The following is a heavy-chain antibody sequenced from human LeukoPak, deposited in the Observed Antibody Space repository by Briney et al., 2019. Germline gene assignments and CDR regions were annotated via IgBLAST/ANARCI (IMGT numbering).Heavy chain of an antibody. Sequence: SETLSLTCTVSDGSISTYYWSWIRQPPEKGLERIGNIYYSGSTNYNPSLKSRVTISVDTSKNQFSLKLSSVTAADTAVYYCARLKSHYDYVWGSYREVQRFDYWGQGTLVTVSS. D-gene: IGHD3-16*01. V-gene: IGHV4-59*08. CDR1: DGSISTYY. J-gene: IGHJ4*02. CDR2: IYYSGST. CDR3: ARLKSHYDYVWGSYREVQRFDY.